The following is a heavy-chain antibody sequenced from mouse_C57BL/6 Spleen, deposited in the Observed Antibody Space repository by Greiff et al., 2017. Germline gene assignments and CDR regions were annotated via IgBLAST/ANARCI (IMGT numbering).Heavy chain of an antibody. CDR2: IDPETGGT. CDR3: TRRASY. J-gene: IGHJ3*01. V-gene: IGHV1-15*01. D-gene: IGHD3-3*01. Sequence: QVQLQQSGAELVRPGASVTLSCKASGYTFTDYEMHWVKQTPVHGLEWIGAIDPETGGTAYKQKFKGKAILTADKSSSTTYMELLSLTSEDSAVYYCTRRASYWGQGTLVTVSA. CDR1: GYTFTDYE.